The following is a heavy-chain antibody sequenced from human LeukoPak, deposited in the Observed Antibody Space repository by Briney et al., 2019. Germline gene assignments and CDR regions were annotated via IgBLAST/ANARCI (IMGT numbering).Heavy chain of an antibody. CDR3: ARCEAVAGTQRYRIDY. D-gene: IGHD6-19*01. Sequence: ASVKVSCKASGYTFTSYGIIWVRQAPGQGLEWMVWISAYNGNTNYAQKLQGRVTMTTDTSTSTAYMELRSLRSDDTAVYYCARCEAVAGTQRYRIDYWGQGTLVTVSS. CDR2: ISAYNGNT. CDR1: GYTFTSYG. J-gene: IGHJ4*02. V-gene: IGHV1-18*01.